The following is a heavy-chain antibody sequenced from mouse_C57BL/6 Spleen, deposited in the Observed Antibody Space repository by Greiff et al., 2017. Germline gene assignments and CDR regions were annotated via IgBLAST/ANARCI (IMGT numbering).Heavy chain of an antibody. CDR2: IYPSDSET. V-gene: IGHV1-61*01. CDR3: ARYDDDGAWFAY. J-gene: IGHJ3*01. D-gene: IGHD2-4*01. CDR1: GYTFTSYW. Sequence: VQLQQPGAELVRPGSSVKLSCKASGYTFTSYWMDWVKQRPGQGLEWIGNIYPSDSETHYNQKFKDKATLTVDKSSSTAYMQLSSLTSEDSAVYYCARYDDDGAWFAYWGQGTLVTVSA.